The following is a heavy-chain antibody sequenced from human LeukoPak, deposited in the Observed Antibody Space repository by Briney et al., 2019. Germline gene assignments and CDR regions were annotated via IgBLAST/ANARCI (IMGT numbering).Heavy chain of an antibody. J-gene: IGHJ6*03. D-gene: IGHD1-26*01. CDR3: AREPSGELPGGYYYYYYYMDV. CDR1: GFTFSSYE. V-gene: IGHV3-48*03. CDR2: ISSSGSAI. Sequence: GGSLRLSCAASGFTFSSYEMNWVRQAPGKGLEWVSYISSSGSAIYYADSVKGRFTISRDNAKNSLYLQMNSLRAEDTAVYYCAREPSGELPGGYYYYYYYMDVWGKGTTVTISS.